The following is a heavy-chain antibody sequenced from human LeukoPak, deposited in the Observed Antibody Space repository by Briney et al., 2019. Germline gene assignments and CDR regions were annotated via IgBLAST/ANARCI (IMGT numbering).Heavy chain of an antibody. Sequence: SVKVSCKASGGTFSSYAISWVRQAPGQGLEWRGRISPILGIANYAQKFQGRVTITADKSTSTAYMELSSLRSEDTAVYYCARGMIAVASYNSGGSERGPVFVPWGQGTLVTVSS. V-gene: IGHV1-69*04. CDR2: ISPILGIA. D-gene: IGHD6-19*01. CDR1: GGTFSSYA. J-gene: IGHJ5*02. CDR3: ARGMIAVASYNSGGSERGPVFVP.